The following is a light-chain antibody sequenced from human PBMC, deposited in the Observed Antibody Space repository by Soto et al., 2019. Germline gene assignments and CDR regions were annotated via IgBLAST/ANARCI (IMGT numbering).Light chain of an antibody. Sequence: EIVLTQSPGTLSLSPGERATLACRASQSVSTLLAWYQQKPGQAPRLLIYDASNRATGIPARFSGSGSGTDFTLTISSLEPEDFAVYYCQQRSNWPGTFGQGTKLEIK. CDR1: QSVSTL. CDR3: QQRSNWPGT. CDR2: DAS. J-gene: IGKJ1*01. V-gene: IGKV3-11*01.